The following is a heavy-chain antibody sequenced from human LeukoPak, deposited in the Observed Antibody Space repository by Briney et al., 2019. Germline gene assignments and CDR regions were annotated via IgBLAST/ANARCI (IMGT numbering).Heavy chain of an antibody. J-gene: IGHJ6*03. CDR3: ASHMTTVTTSYYYYYYMDV. V-gene: IGHV3-7*01. D-gene: IGHD4-11*01. CDR1: GFTSSSYW. CDR2: IKQDGSEK. Sequence: TGGALRLSCAAAGFTSSSYWMSWVRQAPGKGREWVANIKQDGSEKYYVDSVKGRFTISRDNAKNSLYLQMNSLRAEDTAVYYCASHMTTVTTSYYYYYYMDVWGKGTTVTVSS.